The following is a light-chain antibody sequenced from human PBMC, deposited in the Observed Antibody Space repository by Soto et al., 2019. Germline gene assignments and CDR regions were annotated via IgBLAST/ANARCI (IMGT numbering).Light chain of an antibody. V-gene: IGKV3-20*01. J-gene: IGKJ2*01. CDR2: AAS. CDR3: QQYGASPPYT. CDR1: RGISSSY. Sequence: EIVLTQSPGTLSLSPGESTTLSCRASRGISSSYLAWYQQKPGQAPRLLIYAASTRATGIPDRFRGSGSATDFTLTISRLEPEDYAVYYCQQYGASPPYTFGQGTTLEIK.